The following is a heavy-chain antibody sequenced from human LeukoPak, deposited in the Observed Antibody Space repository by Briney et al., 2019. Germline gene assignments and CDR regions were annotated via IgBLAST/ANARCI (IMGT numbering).Heavy chain of an antibody. Sequence: GGSLRLSCAASGFTFSSYAMSWVRQAPGKGLEWVSAISGSGGSTYYADSVKGRFTISRDNSKNTLYLQMNSLRAEDTAVYYCARSFSSSSAFDYWGQGTLVTVSS. CDR1: GFTFSSYA. J-gene: IGHJ4*02. V-gene: IGHV3-23*01. D-gene: IGHD6-6*01. CDR2: ISGSGGST. CDR3: ARSFSSSSAFDY.